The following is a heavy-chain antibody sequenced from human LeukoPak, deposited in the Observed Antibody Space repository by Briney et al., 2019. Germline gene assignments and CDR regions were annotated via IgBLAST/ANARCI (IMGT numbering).Heavy chain of an antibody. CDR2: ISAYNGNT. J-gene: IGHJ4*02. V-gene: IGHV1-18*01. CDR3: ASSGGYYGSGSYFYYHY. Sequence: GASVKVSCKASGYTFTSYGISWVRQAPGQGLEWMGWISAYNGNTNYGQKLQGRVTMTTDTSTSTAYMELRSLRSDDTAVYYCASSGGYYGSGSYFYYHYWGQGTLVTVSS. D-gene: IGHD3-10*01. CDR1: GYTFTSYG.